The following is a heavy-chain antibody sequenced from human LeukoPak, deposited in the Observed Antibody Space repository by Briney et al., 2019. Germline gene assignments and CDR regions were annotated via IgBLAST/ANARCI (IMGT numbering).Heavy chain of an antibody. CDR3: ARDLVTVTKGFDI. Sequence: PSETLSLTCAVSADSFSSHYWTWILQPPGKGLEWIGYISYIGSTNYNPSLKSRVTISIDTSKNQFSLKLSSVTAADTAVYYCARDLVTVTKGFDIWGQGTMVSVSS. CDR1: ADSFSSHY. CDR2: ISYIGST. V-gene: IGHV4-59*11. D-gene: IGHD4-17*01. J-gene: IGHJ3*02.